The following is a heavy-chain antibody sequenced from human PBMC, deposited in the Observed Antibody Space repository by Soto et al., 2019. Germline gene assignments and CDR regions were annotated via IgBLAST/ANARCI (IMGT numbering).Heavy chain of an antibody. V-gene: IGHV3-7*01. CDR3: ARVYYDSGWYWDS. CDR1: GFTFSDYS. D-gene: IGHD3-22*01. Sequence: GGSLRLSCAASGFTFSDYSMSWVRQSPGKGLEGVANIKQDGGEEDYVDSVKGRLTISRDNAKNSLYLQMNSLRAEDTAVYYCARVYYDSGWYWDSWGQGALVTVSS. CDR2: IKQDGGEE. J-gene: IGHJ4*02.